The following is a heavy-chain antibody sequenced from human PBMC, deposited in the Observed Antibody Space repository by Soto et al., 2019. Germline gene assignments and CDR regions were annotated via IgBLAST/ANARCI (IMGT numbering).Heavy chain of an antibody. CDR3: ARDLRYVYYDFWSGYPPHYGMDV. D-gene: IGHD3-3*01. CDR2: ITTTGGGT. Sequence: GGSPILSCAASGFTFTNYAMTWVRQAPGKGLEWVSPITTTGGGTLSADSVKGRFIISRDNSKNTLYLQMNSLRAEDTAVYYCARDLRYVYYDFWSGYPPHYGMDVWGQGTTVTVSS. CDR1: GFTFTNYA. J-gene: IGHJ6*02. V-gene: IGHV3-23*01.